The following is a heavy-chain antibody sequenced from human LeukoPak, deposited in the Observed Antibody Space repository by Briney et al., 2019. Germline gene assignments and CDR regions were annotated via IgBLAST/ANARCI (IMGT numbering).Heavy chain of an antibody. CDR3: AKDGCSSTTCYSNS. CDR1: GFTFSDYA. J-gene: IGHJ5*02. CDR2: ISHTGSST. D-gene: IGHD2-2*01. V-gene: IGHV3-23*01. Sequence: GGSLRLSCAASGFTFSDYAMTWVRQAPGKGLEWVSVISHTGSSTYYADSVKGRFTISRDNSKNTLYLQMNSLRAEATAVYHCAKDGCSSTTCYSNSWGQGTLVTVSS.